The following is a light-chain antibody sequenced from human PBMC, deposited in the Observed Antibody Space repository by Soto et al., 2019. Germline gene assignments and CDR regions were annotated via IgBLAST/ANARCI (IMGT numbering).Light chain of an antibody. CDR1: QSILDRSKNKYY. J-gene: IGKJ1*01. CDR2: WAS. Sequence: DIFMTQSPDSLAVSLGERATFNCKSSQSILDRSKNKYYLAWYQQKSGQPPKLLIYWASLRESGVPDRFTGSGSGTDFTLTISSLQAEDVAVYYCQQYFTSPWTFGQGTKVDIK. V-gene: IGKV4-1*01. CDR3: QQYFTSPWT.